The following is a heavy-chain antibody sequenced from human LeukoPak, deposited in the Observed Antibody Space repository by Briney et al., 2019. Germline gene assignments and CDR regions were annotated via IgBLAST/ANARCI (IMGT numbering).Heavy chain of an antibody. J-gene: IGHJ4*02. Sequence: KPGGSLRLSCEATGFTFSFYWMSWVRQAPGKGLEWVANIKEDGSEKNYIDSVKGRFTISRDNAKNSLYLQMTSLRAEDTALYYCARDTHLSYAAGFDCWGQGTLVTVSS. CDR3: ARDTHLSYAAGFDC. D-gene: IGHD3-16*01. CDR2: IKEDGSEK. CDR1: GFTFSFYW. V-gene: IGHV3-7*01.